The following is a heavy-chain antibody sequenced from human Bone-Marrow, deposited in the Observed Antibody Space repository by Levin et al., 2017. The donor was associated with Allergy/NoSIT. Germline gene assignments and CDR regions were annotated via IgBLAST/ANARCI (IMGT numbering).Heavy chain of an antibody. J-gene: IGHJ4*02. CDR2: IWYDGSNK. CDR1: GFTFSSYG. Sequence: GGSLRLSCAASGFTFSSYGMHWVRQAPGKGLEWVAVIWYDGSNKYYADSVKGRFTISRDNSKNTLYLQMNSLRAEDTAVYYCAREKLGDDGELGYWGQGTLVTVSS. CDR3: AREKLGDDGELGY. V-gene: IGHV3-33*01. D-gene: IGHD7-27*01.